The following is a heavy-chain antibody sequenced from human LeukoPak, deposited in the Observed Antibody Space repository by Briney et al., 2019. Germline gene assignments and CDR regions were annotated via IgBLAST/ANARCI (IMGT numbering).Heavy chain of an antibody. J-gene: IGHJ3*02. D-gene: IGHD3-22*01. CDR3: ARYDDSSGYYPNDAFDI. CDR2: IYYSGST. V-gene: IGHV4-59*01. CDR1: GGSISSYY. Sequence: SETLSLTCTVSGGSISSYYWSWIRQPPGKGLEWIGYIYYSGSTNYNPSLKSRVTISVDTSKNQFSLKLSSVTAADTAVYYCARYDDSSGYYPNDAFDIWGQGTMATVSS.